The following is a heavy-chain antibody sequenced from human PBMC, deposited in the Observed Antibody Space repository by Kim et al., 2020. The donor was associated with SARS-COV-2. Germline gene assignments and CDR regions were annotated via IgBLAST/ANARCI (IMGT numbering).Heavy chain of an antibody. CDR1: GGSISSYY. J-gene: IGHJ3*02. CDR2: IYYSGST. Sequence: SETLSLTCTVSGGSISSYYWSWIRQPPGKGLEWIGYIYYSGSTNYNPSLKSRVTISVDTSKNQFSLKLSSVTAADTAVYYCARDSSETDYGDYFGAFDIWGQGTMVTVSS. V-gene: IGHV4-59*01. D-gene: IGHD4-17*01. CDR3: ARDSSETDYGDYFGAFDI.